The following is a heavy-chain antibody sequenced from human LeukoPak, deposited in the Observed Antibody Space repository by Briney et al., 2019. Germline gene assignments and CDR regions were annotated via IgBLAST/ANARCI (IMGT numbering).Heavy chain of an antibody. CDR1: GFTVSSNY. V-gene: IGHV3-53*01. CDR2: IYSGGST. J-gene: IGHJ4*02. D-gene: IGHD3-22*01. Sequence: GGSLRLFCAASGFTVSSNYMSWVRQAPGKGLEWVSVIYSGGSTYYADSVTGRFTISRDNSKNTLYLQMNSLRAEDTAVYYCARGGPYDSSGYYSSSDYWGQGTLVTVPS. CDR3: ARGGPYDSSGYYSSSDY.